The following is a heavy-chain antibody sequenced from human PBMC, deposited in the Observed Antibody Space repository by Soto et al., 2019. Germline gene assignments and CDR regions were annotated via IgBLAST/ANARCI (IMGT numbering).Heavy chain of an antibody. V-gene: IGHV1-69*12. CDR3: AKGAVAGTPTSYYYYGMDV. J-gene: IGHJ6*02. D-gene: IGHD6-19*01. CDR2: IIPIFGTV. CDR1: GGTFRTYA. Sequence: QVQLLQSGAEVKKPGSSVRVSCEASGGTFRTYAISWVRQAPGQGLERMGEIIPIFGTVNYAQKFQGRVTITADESTTTVYMDLRSLRSEDTAVYYCAKGAVAGTPTSYYYYGMDVWGQGTTVTVSS.